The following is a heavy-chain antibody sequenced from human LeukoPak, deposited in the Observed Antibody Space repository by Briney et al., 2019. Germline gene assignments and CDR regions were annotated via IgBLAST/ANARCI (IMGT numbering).Heavy chain of an antibody. D-gene: IGHD3-22*01. CDR3: ARAYHADSSGWGY. CDR2: IKTYGSST. Sequence: GGSLRLSCAPSGFTFNTYWMHWIRQAPGQGLEWVSRIKTYGSSTTYADSVKGRFTISRDNAKSTLYLQMNSLRAEDTAVYYCARAYHADSSGWGYWGQGTLVTVSS. J-gene: IGHJ4*02. V-gene: IGHV3-74*01. CDR1: GFTFNTYW.